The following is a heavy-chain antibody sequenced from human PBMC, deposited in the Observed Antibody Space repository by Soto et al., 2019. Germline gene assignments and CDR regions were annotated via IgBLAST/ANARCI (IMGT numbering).Heavy chain of an antibody. Sequence: SETLSLTCTVSGDSMNSNYWTWIRQPAGKGLEWIGRIFGRGSTNYNPSLKSRVTISIDTSKSQFSLKLSSVTAADTAVYYCAREAVVRGVTFDYWGQGILVTVS. CDR3: AREAVVRGVTFDY. CDR2: IFGRGST. CDR1: GDSMNSNY. V-gene: IGHV4-4*07. D-gene: IGHD3-10*01. J-gene: IGHJ4*02.